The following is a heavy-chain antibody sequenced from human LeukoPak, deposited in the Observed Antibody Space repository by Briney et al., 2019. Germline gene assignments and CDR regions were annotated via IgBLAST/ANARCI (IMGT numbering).Heavy chain of an antibody. CDR1: GFTFSTYS. CDR3: AMGSFGDPLAL. CDR2: FYRDGGI. D-gene: IGHD3-10*01. J-gene: IGHJ4*02. Sequence: AGGSLRLSCAASGFTFSTYSMNWVRQAPGKGLEWVSVFYRDGGIYYADSVKGRFTISRDNSKNMVYLQMNSLRVEDTAVYYCAMGSFGDPLALWGQGTLVTVSS. V-gene: IGHV3-66*01.